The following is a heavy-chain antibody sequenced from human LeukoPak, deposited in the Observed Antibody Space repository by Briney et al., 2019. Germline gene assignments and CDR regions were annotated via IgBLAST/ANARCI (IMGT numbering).Heavy chain of an antibody. V-gene: IGHV1-69*06. CDR3: ARGLLWFGELPYYYYYGMDV. D-gene: IGHD3-10*01. CDR1: GGTFSSYA. Sequence: SVKVSCKASGGTFSSYAISWVRQAPGQGLEWMGGIIPIFGTANYAQKFQGRVTITADKSTSTAYMELSSLRSEDTAVYYCARGLLWFGELPYYYYYGMDVWGQGTTVTVSS. CDR2: IIPIFGTA. J-gene: IGHJ6*02.